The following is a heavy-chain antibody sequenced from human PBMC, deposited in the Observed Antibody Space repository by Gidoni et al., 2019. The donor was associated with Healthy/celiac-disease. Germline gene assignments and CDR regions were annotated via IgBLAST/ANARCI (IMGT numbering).Heavy chain of an antibody. CDR3: ARDHLSVTTQVPYFDY. J-gene: IGHJ4*02. V-gene: IGHV4-4*02. D-gene: IGHD4-17*01. CDR1: GGSISSSNW. CDR2: IYHSGST. Sequence: VQLQESGPGLVKPSGTLSLTCAVSGGSISSSNWWRWVRQPPGKGLEWFGEIYHSGSTNYNPSLKSRVTISVDKSKTQFSLKLSSVTAADPAVYYCARDHLSVTTQVPYFDYWGQGTLVTVSS.